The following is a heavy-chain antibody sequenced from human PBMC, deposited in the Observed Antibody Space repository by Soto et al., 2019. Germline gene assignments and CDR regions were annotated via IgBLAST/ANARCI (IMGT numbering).Heavy chain of an antibody. Sequence: QVHLVQSGAEVKKPGASVKVSCKASGYTFTSYGITWVRQAPGQGLEWMGWISAHNGNTDYAQKLQGRVIVTRDTSTSTAYMELRSLTSDDTAVYYCASGRYGDYWGQGALVTVSS. J-gene: IGHJ4*02. V-gene: IGHV1-18*01. CDR3: ASGRYGDY. CDR1: GYTFTSYG. CDR2: ISAHNGNT. D-gene: IGHD1-26*01.